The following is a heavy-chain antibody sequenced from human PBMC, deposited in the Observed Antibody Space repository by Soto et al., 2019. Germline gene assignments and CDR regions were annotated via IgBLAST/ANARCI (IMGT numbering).Heavy chain of an antibody. CDR3: ARKGVAVAGHDAFDI. CDR2: INPSGGST. CDR1: GYTFTSYY. J-gene: IGHJ3*02. V-gene: IGHV1-46*01. Sequence: ASVKVSCKASGYTFTSYYMHWVRQAPGQGLEWMGIINPSGGSTIYAQKFQGRVTMTRDTSTSTVYMELSSLRYEDTAVYYCARKGVAVAGHDAFDIGGQGTMVPVSS. D-gene: IGHD6-19*01.